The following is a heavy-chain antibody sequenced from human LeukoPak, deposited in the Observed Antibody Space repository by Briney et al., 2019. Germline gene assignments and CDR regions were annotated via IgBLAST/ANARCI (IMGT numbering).Heavy chain of an antibody. J-gene: IGHJ4*02. D-gene: IGHD4/OR15-4a*01. Sequence: GGSLRLSCIPAGFTFSDHCMGWIRQAPGKGLEWVSYIGGSGTPIYYADSVKGRFTVSRDNAKNSPFLQMDSLRAEDTAVYYCERYRRQSVYGGLDNWGQGTLVTVSS. V-gene: IGHV3-11*04. CDR1: GFTFSDHC. CDR3: ERYRRQSVYGGLDN. CDR2: IGGSGTPI.